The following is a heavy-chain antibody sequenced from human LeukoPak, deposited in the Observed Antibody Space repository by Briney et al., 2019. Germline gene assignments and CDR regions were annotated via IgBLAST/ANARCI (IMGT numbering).Heavy chain of an antibody. D-gene: IGHD4-17*01. Sequence: GGALRLSCAASGFSFSSFAMTWVRQAPGKGLEWVSSITGGHYATYNTDSVKGRFTISRDNAKNTLYLQMNSLRADDTAIYYCTKDPNGDYIGAFDPWGQGTLVTVSS. J-gene: IGHJ5*02. CDR3: TKDPNGDYIGAFDP. CDR1: GFSFSSFA. V-gene: IGHV3-23*01. CDR2: ITGGHYAT.